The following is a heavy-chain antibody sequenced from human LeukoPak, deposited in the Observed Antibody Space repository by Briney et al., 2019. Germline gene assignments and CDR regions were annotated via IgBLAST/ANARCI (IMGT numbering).Heavy chain of an antibody. D-gene: IGHD3-16*01. Sequence: LETLSLTCTVFGGSISGYYWSWLRQPPGKGLEWIAYMYYSGGDTDYNPSLNSRVAISVDTSTNQVSLKLRSVTAADTAVYYCARGHYGFDHWGQGILVTVSS. V-gene: IGHV4-59*08. CDR1: GGSISGYY. CDR2: MYYSGGDT. CDR3: ARGHYGFDH. J-gene: IGHJ5*02.